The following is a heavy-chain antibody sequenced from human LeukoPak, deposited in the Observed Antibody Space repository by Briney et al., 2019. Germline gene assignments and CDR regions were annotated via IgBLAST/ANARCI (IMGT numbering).Heavy chain of an antibody. CDR3: ARHRRPQRGVHARGYMDV. V-gene: IGHV4-34*01. Sequence: ASETLSLTCAVYGGSFSGYYWSWIRQPPGKGLEWIGEINHSGSTNYNPSLKSRVTISVDTSKNQFSLKLSSVTAADTAVYYCARHRRPQRGVHARGYMDVWGKGTTVTISS. CDR1: GGSFSGYY. CDR2: INHSGST. J-gene: IGHJ6*03. D-gene: IGHD3-10*01.